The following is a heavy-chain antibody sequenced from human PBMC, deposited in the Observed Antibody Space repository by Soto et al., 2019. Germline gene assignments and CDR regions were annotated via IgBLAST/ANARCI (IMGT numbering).Heavy chain of an antibody. D-gene: IGHD1-7*01. CDR2: MNPNSGNT. CDR3: ARGLAVWNYVALGY. V-gene: IGHV1-8*01. Sequence: QVQLVQSGAEVKKPGASVKVSCKASGYTFTSYDINWVRQATGQGLEWMGWMNPNSGNTGYAQKFQGRVTKTRNTXXSTAYMERSSLRSEDTAVYYCARGLAVWNYVALGYWGQGTLVTVSS. CDR1: GYTFTSYD. J-gene: IGHJ4*02.